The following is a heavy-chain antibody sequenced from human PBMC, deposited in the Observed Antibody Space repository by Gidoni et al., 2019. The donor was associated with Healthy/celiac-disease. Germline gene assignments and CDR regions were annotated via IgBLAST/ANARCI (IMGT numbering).Heavy chain of an antibody. Sequence: EVQLVESGGGLVQPGGSLRLSCAAYGFTFSSYAMSWVRQAPGKGLEWVSAISGSGGSTYYADAVKGRFTIARDNSKNTLYLQMNSLRAEDTAVYYCAKDGPLGYGTSPYYFDYWGQGTLVTVSS. J-gene: IGHJ4*02. D-gene: IGHD1-7*01. CDR2: ISGSGGST. V-gene: IGHV3-23*04. CDR1: GFTFSSYA. CDR3: AKDGPLGYGTSPYYFDY.